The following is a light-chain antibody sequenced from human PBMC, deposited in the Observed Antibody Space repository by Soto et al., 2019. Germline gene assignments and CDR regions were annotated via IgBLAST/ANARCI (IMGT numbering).Light chain of an antibody. CDR1: QSIRSW. CDR2: KSS. V-gene: IGKV1-5*03. J-gene: IGKJ1*01. Sequence: DIQMTQSPSTLSASVGERVTITCRASQSIRSWLAWYQQKPGKAPKLLIYKSSSLGSGVPTRFSGSGSGKEFTLTISSLQPDDFATYYCQQYNSHWTFGQGTKVEIK. CDR3: QQYNSHWT.